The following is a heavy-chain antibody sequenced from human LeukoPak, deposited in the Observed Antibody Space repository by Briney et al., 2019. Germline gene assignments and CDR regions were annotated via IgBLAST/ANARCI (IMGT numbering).Heavy chain of an antibody. Sequence: GGSLRLSCEASGFTFSSDAMSWVRQAPGKGLEWVSGISGSGGSTYYADSVKGRFTISRDNSKNTLYLQMNSLRAEDTAVYYCAKAWAYGGNSGGDYWGQRTLVTVSS. V-gene: IGHV3-23*01. J-gene: IGHJ4*02. CDR2: ISGSGGST. CDR3: AKAWAYGGNSGGDY. CDR1: GFTFSSDA. D-gene: IGHD4-23*01.